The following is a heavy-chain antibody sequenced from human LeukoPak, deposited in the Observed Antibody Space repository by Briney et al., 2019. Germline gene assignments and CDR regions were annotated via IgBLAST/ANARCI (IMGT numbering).Heavy chain of an antibody. J-gene: IGHJ4*02. D-gene: IGHD3-22*01. V-gene: IGHV3-20*04. CDR1: GFTLDDYG. Sequence: GGSLRLSCAASGFTLDDYGMSWVRQAPGKGLEWVSGINWNGGSTGYADSVKGRFTISRGNAKNSLYLQMNSLRAEDTALYYCARRNYYDSSESEDYWGQGTLVTVSS. CDR2: INWNGGST. CDR3: ARRNYYDSSESEDY.